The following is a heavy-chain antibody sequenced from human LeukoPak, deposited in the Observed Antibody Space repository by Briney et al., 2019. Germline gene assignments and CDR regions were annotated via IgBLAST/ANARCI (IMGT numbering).Heavy chain of an antibody. CDR3: TGRGIPPFDAFDI. Sequence: PGGSLRLSCAASGFTFSGSAMHWVRQASGKGLEWVGRIRSKANSYATAYAASVKGRFTISRDDSKNTAYLQMNSLKTEDTAVYYCTGRGIPPFDAFDIWGQGTMVTVSS. V-gene: IGHV3-73*01. J-gene: IGHJ3*02. CDR1: GFTFSGSA. CDR2: IRSKANSYAT. D-gene: IGHD5-12*01.